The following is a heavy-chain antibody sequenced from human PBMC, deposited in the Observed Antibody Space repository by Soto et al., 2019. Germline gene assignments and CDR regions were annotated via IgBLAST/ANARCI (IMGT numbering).Heavy chain of an antibody. CDR2: INSDGSST. J-gene: IGHJ4*02. D-gene: IGHD6-6*01. V-gene: IGHV3-74*01. CDR3: ASGGSSLKFDS. Sequence: GVSLRLSCAASGFTFRSSWMQWVRQAPGKGLVWVSWINSDGSSTSYADSVKGRFTISRDNAKNTLYLQMNSLRAEDTAVYYCASGGSSLKFDSWGQGTLVTVSS. CDR1: GFTFRSSW.